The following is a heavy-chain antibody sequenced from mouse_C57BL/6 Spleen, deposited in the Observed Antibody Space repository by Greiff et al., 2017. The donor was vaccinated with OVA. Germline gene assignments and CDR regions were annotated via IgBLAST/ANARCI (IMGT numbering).Heavy chain of an antibody. CDR2: IHPNSGST. CDR1: GYTFTSYW. D-gene: IGHD6-5*01. V-gene: IGHV1-64*01. Sequence: VQGVESGAELVKPGASVKLSCKASGYTFTSYWMHWVKQRPGQGLEWIGMIHPNSGSTNYNEKFKSKATLTVDKSSSTAYMQLSSLTSEDSAVYYCATAYRAMDYWGQGTSVTVSS. CDR3: ATAYRAMDY. J-gene: IGHJ4*01.